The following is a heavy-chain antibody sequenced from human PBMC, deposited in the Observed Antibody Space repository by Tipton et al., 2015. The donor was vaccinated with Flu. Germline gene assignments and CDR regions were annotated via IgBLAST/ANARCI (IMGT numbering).Heavy chain of an antibody. Sequence: QLVQSGGGLVQPGGSLRLSCAASGFTFSSYEMNWVRQAPGKGLEWVSYISSSGSTIYYADSVKGRFTISRDNAKNSLYLQMNSLRAEDTAVYYCARDREPCSGGSCLPHYGMDVWGQGTTVTVSS. D-gene: IGHD2-15*01. CDR1: GFTFSSYE. CDR3: ARDREPCSGGSCLPHYGMDV. V-gene: IGHV3-48*03. CDR2: ISSSGSTI. J-gene: IGHJ6*02.